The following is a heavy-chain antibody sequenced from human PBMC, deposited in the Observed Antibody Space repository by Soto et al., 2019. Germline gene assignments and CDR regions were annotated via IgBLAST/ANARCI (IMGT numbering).Heavy chain of an antibody. Sequence: PSETLSLTCTVSGGSISSYYWSWIRQPPGKGLEWIGYIYYSGSTNYNPSLKSRVTISVDTSKNQFSLKLSSVTAADTAVYYCARGRVRGSSDAFDLWGQGTMVTVSS. CDR3: ARGRVRGSSDAFDL. CDR1: GGSISSYY. D-gene: IGHD3-10*01. CDR2: IYYSGST. V-gene: IGHV4-59*01. J-gene: IGHJ3*01.